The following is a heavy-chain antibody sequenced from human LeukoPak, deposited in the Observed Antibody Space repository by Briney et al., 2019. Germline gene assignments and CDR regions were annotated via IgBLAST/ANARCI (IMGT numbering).Heavy chain of an antibody. D-gene: IGHD2-15*01. J-gene: IGHJ4*02. CDR1: GFTFDDYG. V-gene: IGHV3-20*04. Sequence: GGSLRLSCAASGFTFDDYGMSWVRQAPGKGLEWVSGINWNGGSTGYADSVKGRFTISRDNAKNSLYLQMNSLRAEDTALYYCARGFHCSGGSCYPATYFDYWGQGTLVTVSS. CDR2: INWNGGST. CDR3: ARGFHCSGGSCYPATYFDY.